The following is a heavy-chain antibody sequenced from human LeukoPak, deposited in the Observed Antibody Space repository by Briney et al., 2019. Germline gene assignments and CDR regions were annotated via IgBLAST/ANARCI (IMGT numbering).Heavy chain of an antibody. Sequence: GGSLRLSCATSGFTLSTNIMHWVRQAPGKGLEWVAAIWSDASIKYYAESVKGRFSISRDNSRNTLYLELSSLRAEDTALYYCAKDLHGSGSFDYWGQGTLVTVSS. CDR1: GFTLSTNI. D-gene: IGHD3-10*01. J-gene: IGHJ4*02. CDR3: AKDLHGSGSFDY. V-gene: IGHV3-30*02. CDR2: IWSDASIK.